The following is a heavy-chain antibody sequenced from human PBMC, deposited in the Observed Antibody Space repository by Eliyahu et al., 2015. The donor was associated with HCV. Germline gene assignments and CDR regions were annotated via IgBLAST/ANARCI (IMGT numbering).Heavy chain of an antibody. CDR2: ISYNGIT. J-gene: IGHJ4*02. D-gene: IGHD6-13*01. CDR3: AGGIASTGRVFDY. CDR1: GDPISSGGYF. V-gene: IGHV4-31*11. Sequence: QVQLQESGPGLVRPSQILSLTCAVAGDPISSGGYFWSWVRQHPVRGLEWIGYISYNGITYYNPSLESRITISLDTSKNQFSLNVNSATAADTAMYYCAGGIASTGRVFDYWGQGTLVTVSS.